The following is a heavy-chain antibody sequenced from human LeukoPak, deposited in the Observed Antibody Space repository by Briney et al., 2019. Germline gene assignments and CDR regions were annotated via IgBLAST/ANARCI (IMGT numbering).Heavy chain of an antibody. CDR2: ISYAGSNK. D-gene: IGHD5-12*01. Sequence: GGSLRLSCAASGFTFSSYGMHWVRQAPGQGLGCVAVISYAGSNKSYADSMQGRFIISRDNSKNTLYLQMNSLRAEDTAVYYCAKGGERGYIVATITWGDPYYYYGMDVWGQGTTVTVSS. J-gene: IGHJ6*02. CDR1: GFTFSSYG. CDR3: AKGGERGYIVATITWGDPYYYYGMDV. V-gene: IGHV3-30*18.